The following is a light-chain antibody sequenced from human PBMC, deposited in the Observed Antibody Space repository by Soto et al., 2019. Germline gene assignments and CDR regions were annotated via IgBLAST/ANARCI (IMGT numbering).Light chain of an antibody. CDR1: QSVSNNY. J-gene: IGKJ1*01. Sequence: EIVLTQPPGTLSLSPGERATLSCKASQSVSNNYLAWYQQKPGQAPRLLIYGASNRATGIPDKFSGSGSGTYFTLTIIILEPEDFAVYYCQQYGSSGTFGQGTKVEI. V-gene: IGKV3-20*01. CDR3: QQYGSSGT. CDR2: GAS.